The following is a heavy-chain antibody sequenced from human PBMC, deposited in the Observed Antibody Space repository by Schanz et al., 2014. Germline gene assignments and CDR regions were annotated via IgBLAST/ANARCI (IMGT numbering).Heavy chain of an antibody. CDR1: GGTFSTYP. CDR2: INPSGGST. J-gene: IGHJ5*02. Sequence: QVQLVQSGAEVKKPGASVKVSCKASGGTFSTYPINWLRQAPGQGLEWMGMINPSGGSTTYAQKFQGRVTMTRNTSISTAYMELSSLRSEDTAVYYCARGRGCTGGSCYSWFDLWGQGTLVTVAS. V-gene: IGHV1-46*01. D-gene: IGHD2-15*01. CDR3: ARGRGCTGGSCYSWFDL.